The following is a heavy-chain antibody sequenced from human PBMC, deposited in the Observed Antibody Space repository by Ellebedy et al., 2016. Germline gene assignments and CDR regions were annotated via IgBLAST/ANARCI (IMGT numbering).Heavy chain of an antibody. CDR1: GFTFSSYW. CDR3: AALDPGNDY. Sequence: GGSLRLSCAASGFTFSSYWMHWVRQAPGKGLVWVSDIYRDGSIRNYAGSVRGRFTISRDNAKNTLYLQMESLRVEDSAVYYCAALDPGNDYWGQGTLVTVSS. CDR2: IYRDGSIR. J-gene: IGHJ4*02. V-gene: IGHV3-74*01. D-gene: IGHD6-6*01.